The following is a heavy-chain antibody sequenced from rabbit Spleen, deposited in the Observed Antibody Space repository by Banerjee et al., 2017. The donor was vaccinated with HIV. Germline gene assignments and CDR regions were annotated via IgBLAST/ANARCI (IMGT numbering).Heavy chain of an antibody. J-gene: IGHJ4*02. D-gene: IGHD7-1*01. CDR1: GFSLSNYD. V-gene: IGHV1S69*01. CDR3: ARPGDGAGAYRYYFNI. Sequence: EESGGDLVKPEGSLTLTCTVSGFSLSNYDMIWVRQAPGKGLEYIGIIYTSGSTSYASWAKGRFTISKTSSTTVDLKITSPTTEDTATYFCARPGDGAGAYRYYFNIWGQGTLVTVS. CDR2: IYTSGST.